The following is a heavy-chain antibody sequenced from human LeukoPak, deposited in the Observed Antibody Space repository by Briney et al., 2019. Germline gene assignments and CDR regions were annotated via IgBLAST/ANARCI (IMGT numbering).Heavy chain of an antibody. CDR1: GYTFTSYD. V-gene: IGHV1-8*01. J-gene: IGHJ4*02. CDR3: ARVSDTAMVTGFDY. CDR2: MNPNSGNT. D-gene: IGHD5-18*01. Sequence: ASVKVSCKASGYTFTSYDINWFRQAPGQGLEWMGWMNPNSGNTGYAQKFQGRVTMTRNTSISTAYMELSSLRSEDTAVYYCARVSDTAMVTGFDYWGQGTLVTVSS.